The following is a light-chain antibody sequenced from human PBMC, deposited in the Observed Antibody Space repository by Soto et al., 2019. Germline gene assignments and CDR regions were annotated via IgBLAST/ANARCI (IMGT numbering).Light chain of an antibody. CDR3: QQRSNWPPT. J-gene: IGKJ1*01. CDR2: DAP. CDR1: QSVSSY. V-gene: IGKV3-11*01. Sequence: EIVLKQSPATLSLSPGDRATVSCRASQSVSSYLVWYQQKPGQAPRLLIYDAPDRATGIPARFSGSGSGTDITLTFSTLEPEDFALYYCQQRSNWPPTFGQGTKVEIK.